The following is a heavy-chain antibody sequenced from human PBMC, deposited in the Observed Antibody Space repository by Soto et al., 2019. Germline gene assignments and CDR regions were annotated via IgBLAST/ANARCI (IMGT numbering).Heavy chain of an antibody. CDR1: GDSIRNLY. V-gene: IGHV4-59*11. CDR3: AREGVTMVRGVILNWFDP. Sequence: SETLSLTCSVSGDSIRNLYWSWIRQPLGKGLEWIGYIYRGGSTKYNPSLKSRLTMSADTSKNQFSLKLTSVTAADTAVYYFAREGVTMVRGVILNWFDPWGQGTLVTVSS. D-gene: IGHD3-10*01. J-gene: IGHJ5*02. CDR2: IYRGGST.